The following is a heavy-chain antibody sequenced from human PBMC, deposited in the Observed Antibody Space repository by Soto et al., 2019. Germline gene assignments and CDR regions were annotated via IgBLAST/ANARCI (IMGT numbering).Heavy chain of an antibody. J-gene: IGHJ4*02. Sequence: ASVKVSCKASGYTFTSYDINWARQAPGQRLEWMGWINAGNGNTKYSQKFQGRVTITRDTSAGTAYMELSSLRSEDTAVYYCAAGYSSGWADYWGQGTLVTVSS. V-gene: IGHV1-3*01. CDR3: AAGYSSGWADY. D-gene: IGHD6-19*01. CDR1: GYTFTSYD. CDR2: INAGNGNT.